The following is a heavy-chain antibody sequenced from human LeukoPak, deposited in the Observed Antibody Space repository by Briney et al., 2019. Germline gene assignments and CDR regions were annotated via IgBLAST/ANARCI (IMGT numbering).Heavy chain of an antibody. V-gene: IGHV4-59*06. D-gene: IGHD2-15*01. CDR1: GGSISSLY. CDR2: IYYSGST. J-gene: IGHJ4*02. Sequence: PSETLSLTCSVSGGSISSLYWSWIRQPPGKGLEWIGYIYYSGSTYYNPSLKSRVTISVDTSKNQFSLKLSSVTAADTAVYYCARWTPRGCSGGSCYYFDYWGQGTLVTVSS. CDR3: ARWTPRGCSGGSCYYFDY.